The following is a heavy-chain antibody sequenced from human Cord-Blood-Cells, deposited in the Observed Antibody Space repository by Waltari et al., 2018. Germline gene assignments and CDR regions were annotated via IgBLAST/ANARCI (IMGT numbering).Heavy chain of an antibody. CDR3: ARSPSRFLEWLLGYFDY. CDR2: IYYSGST. CDR1: GGSISSSSYY. V-gene: IGHV4-39*01. D-gene: IGHD3-3*01. Sequence: QLQLQESGPGLVKPSETLYLTCTVSGGSISSSSYYWGWIRQPPGKGLEWIGSIYYSGSTYYNPSLKSRVTISVDTSKNQFSLKLSSVTAADTAVYYCARSPSRFLEWLLGYFDYWGQGTLVTVSS. J-gene: IGHJ4*02.